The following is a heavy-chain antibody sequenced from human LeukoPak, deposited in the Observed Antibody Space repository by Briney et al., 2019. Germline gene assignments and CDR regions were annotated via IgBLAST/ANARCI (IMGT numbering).Heavy chain of an antibody. CDR1: GGSISSSSYY. J-gene: IGHJ4*02. Sequence: SETMSLTCTVSGGSISSSSYYWGWIRQPPGKGLEWIGSIYYSGSTYYNPSLKSRVTISVDTSKNQFSLKLSSVTAADTAVYYCARQEGFSTGCDYWGQGTLVTVSS. CDR3: ARQEGFSTGCDY. D-gene: IGHD1-14*01. V-gene: IGHV4-39*01. CDR2: IYYSGST.